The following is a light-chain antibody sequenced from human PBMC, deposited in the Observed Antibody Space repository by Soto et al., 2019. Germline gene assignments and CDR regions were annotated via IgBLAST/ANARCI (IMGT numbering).Light chain of an antibody. CDR3: QQYNNWTPLT. Sequence: EIVMTQSPATLSVSPGERATLSCRASQSVSSNLAWYQQTPGQAPRLLIYGASTRATGIPARFSGSGSGTEFPLTISSLQSEDIAVYYCQQYNNWTPLTFGGGTKVEIK. V-gene: IGKV3-15*01. CDR1: QSVSSN. CDR2: GAS. J-gene: IGKJ4*01.